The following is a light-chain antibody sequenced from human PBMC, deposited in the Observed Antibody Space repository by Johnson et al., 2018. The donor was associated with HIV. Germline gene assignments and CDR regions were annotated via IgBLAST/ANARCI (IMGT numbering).Light chain of an antibody. Sequence: QSVFTQPPSVSAAPGHKVTISCSGSSSNIGNNYVSWYQQLPGTAPKLLIYENNKRPSGIPDRFSGSKSGTSATLGITGLQTGDEADYYCGTWDSSLSALNVFGTGTKVTLL. V-gene: IGLV1-51*02. CDR3: GTWDSSLSALNV. CDR1: SSNIGNNY. CDR2: ENN. J-gene: IGLJ1*01.